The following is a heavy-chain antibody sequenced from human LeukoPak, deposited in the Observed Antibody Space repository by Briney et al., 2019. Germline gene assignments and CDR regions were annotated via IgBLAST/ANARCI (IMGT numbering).Heavy chain of an antibody. D-gene: IGHD4-17*01. V-gene: IGHV1-2*02. CDR2: INPNSGGT. CDR1: GYTFTGYY. CDR3: ARDRWTTELHYYYGMDV. J-gene: IGHJ6*02. Sequence: GASVKVSCKASGYTFTGYYMHWVRQAPGQGLEWMGWINPNSGGTNYAQKFQGRVTMTRDTSISTAYMELSRLRSDDTAVYYCARDRWTTELHYYYGMDVWGQGTTVTVSS.